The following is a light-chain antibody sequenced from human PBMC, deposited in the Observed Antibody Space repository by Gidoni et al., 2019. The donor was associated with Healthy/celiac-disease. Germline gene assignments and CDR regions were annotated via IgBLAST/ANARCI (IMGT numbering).Light chain of an antibody. Sequence: GDRVTITCRASQSISSYLNWYQQKPGKAPKLLIYAASSLQSGVPSRFSGSGSGTDFTLTISSLQPEDFATYYCQQSYSTPRGFGQGTRLEIK. CDR1: QSISSY. J-gene: IGKJ5*01. CDR3: QQSYSTPRG. V-gene: IGKV1-39*01. CDR2: AAS.